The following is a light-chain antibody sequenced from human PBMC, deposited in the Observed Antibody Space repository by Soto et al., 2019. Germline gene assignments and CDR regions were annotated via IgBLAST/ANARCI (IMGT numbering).Light chain of an antibody. CDR1: SSNIGSNT. J-gene: IGLJ3*02. V-gene: IGLV1-44*01. CDR2: SNN. Sequence: QAVLTQPPSACGTPGQRVTISCSGSSSNIGSNTVAWYQQLPQTAPKLLVHSNNERPSGVPDRFSGAKSGTSASLVISGLQSDDEADFYCAAWDDSLSGTVFGGGTKVTVL. CDR3: AAWDDSLSGTV.